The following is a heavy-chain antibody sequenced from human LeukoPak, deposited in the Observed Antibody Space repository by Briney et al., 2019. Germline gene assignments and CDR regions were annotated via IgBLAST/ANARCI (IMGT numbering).Heavy chain of an antibody. CDR2: IYSGGST. Sequence: EGSLRLSCAASGFTVSSNYMSWVRQAPGKGLEWVSVIYSGGSTYYADSVKGRFTISRDNSKNTLYLQMNSLRAEDTAVYYCARGGTFPIFDYWGQGTLVTVSS. CDR3: ARGGTFPIFDY. J-gene: IGHJ4*02. CDR1: GFTVSSNY. D-gene: IGHD2-15*01. V-gene: IGHV3-53*01.